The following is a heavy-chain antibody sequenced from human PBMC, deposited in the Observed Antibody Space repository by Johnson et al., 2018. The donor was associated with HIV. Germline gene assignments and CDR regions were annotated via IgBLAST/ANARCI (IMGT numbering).Heavy chain of an antibody. D-gene: IGHD6-25*01. CDR1: GFTFSSYW. CDR2: IKQDGGGK. V-gene: IGHV3-7*03. CDR3: AKGWGSSGDAFDI. Sequence: VQLVESGGGLVQPGGSLRLSCAVSGFTFSSYWMSWVRQAPGKGLEWVANIKQDGGGKYYADSVKGRFTISRDNAKNSLYLQMNSLRAEDTAVYYCAKGWGSSGDAFDIWGQGTMVTVSS. J-gene: IGHJ3*02.